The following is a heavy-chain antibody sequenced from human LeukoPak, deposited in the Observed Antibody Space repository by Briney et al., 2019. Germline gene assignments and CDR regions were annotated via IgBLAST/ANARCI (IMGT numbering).Heavy chain of an antibody. J-gene: IGHJ6*02. CDR3: ARSKTTRSHYGMDV. D-gene: IGHD1-1*01. Sequence: SETLSLTCAVYGGSFSGYYWSWIRQPPGKGLEWIGEINHSGSTNYNPSLKSRVTISVDTSKNQFSLKLSSVTAADTAVYYCARSKTTRSHYGMDVWGQGTTVTVSS. CDR2: INHSGST. CDR1: GGSFSGYY. V-gene: IGHV4-34*01.